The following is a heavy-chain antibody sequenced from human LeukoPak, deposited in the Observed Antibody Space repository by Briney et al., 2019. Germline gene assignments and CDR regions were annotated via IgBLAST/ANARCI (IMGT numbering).Heavy chain of an antibody. CDR2: INPSGGST. CDR1: GYTFTSYY. Sequence: ASVKVSCKASGYTFTSYYMHWVRQAPGQGLEWMGIINPSGGSTSYAQKFQGRVTMTRDTSTSTVYMELSSLRSEDTAVYYCARGGEVPAARYYFDYWGQGTLATVSS. D-gene: IGHD2-2*01. CDR3: ARGGEVPAARYYFDY. V-gene: IGHV1-46*01. J-gene: IGHJ4*02.